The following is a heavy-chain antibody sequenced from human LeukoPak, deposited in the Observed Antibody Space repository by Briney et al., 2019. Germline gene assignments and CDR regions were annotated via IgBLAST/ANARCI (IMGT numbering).Heavy chain of an antibody. D-gene: IGHD6-13*01. J-gene: IGHJ5*02. CDR3: ARVELVGGWFDP. Sequence: SETLSLTCSVSGYSISSGFYWAWVRQPPGKGLEWIGSIYHSGSTYNNPSHKSRVTVSVDTSTNQFSLKLISVTAADTAVYYCARVELVGGWFDPWGQGTLVTVSS. V-gene: IGHV4-38-2*02. CDR1: GYSISSGFY. CDR2: IYHSGST.